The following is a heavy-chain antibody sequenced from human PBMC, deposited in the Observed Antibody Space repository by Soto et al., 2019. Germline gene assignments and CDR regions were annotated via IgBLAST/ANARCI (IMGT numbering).Heavy chain of an antibody. Sequence: EVQLVESGGGLVQPGGSLRLSCAASGFSFSSHWMTWVRQAPGKGPEWVAYIKQDGSEKYYVDSVMGRLTMSRDNTQSSLSLQMNTLRVEDTAVYYCARVTSPGYFDSWGQGTLVTVSS. J-gene: IGHJ4*02. CDR3: ARVTSPGYFDS. CDR2: IKQDGSEK. CDR1: GFSFSSHW. V-gene: IGHV3-7*05.